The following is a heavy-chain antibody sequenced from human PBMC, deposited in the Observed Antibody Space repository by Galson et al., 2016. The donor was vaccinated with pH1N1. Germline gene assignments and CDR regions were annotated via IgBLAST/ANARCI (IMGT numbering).Heavy chain of an antibody. D-gene: IGHD1-26*01. V-gene: IGHV3-30*02. CDR1: GFTFRSYG. CDR2: IRYDGGSK. CDR3: AKGLGTTLYYYCYFMDV. Sequence: SLRLSCAASGFTFRSYGMHWVRQAPGKGLEWVAFIRYDGGSKYYADSVKGRFTISRDNARDTLFLQMTSLRPDDRAVYYRAKGLGTTLYYYCYFMDVWGKGTTVTVSS. J-gene: IGHJ6*03.